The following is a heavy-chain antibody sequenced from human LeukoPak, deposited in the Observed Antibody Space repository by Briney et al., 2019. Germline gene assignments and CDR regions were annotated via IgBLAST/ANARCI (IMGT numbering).Heavy chain of an antibody. CDR1: GGTFSNYG. V-gene: IGHV1-69*01. Sequence: GSSVKVSRKASGGTFSNYGITWVRQAPGQGLEWMGAFIPIFGTPNYAQKFQGRVTITADESTTTSYMELSSLRSEDTAIYYCARDGTRIAASGNDAFDIWGQGTMVTVSS. D-gene: IGHD6-13*01. CDR3: ARDGTRIAASGNDAFDI. CDR2: FIPIFGTP. J-gene: IGHJ3*02.